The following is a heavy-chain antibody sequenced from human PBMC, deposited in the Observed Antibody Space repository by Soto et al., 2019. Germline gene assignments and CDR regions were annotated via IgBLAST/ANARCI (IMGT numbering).Heavy chain of an antibody. J-gene: IGHJ6*02. CDR1: GYTFTSYG. CDR2: ISAYNGNT. D-gene: IGHD3-3*01. Sequence: ASVKVSCKASGYTFTSYGISWVRQAPGQGLEWMGWISAYNGNTNYAQKLQGRVTMTTDTSTSTAYMELRSLRSDDTAVYYCARPAEQYDFWGGYSYYYYYGMDVWGQGTTVTVS. V-gene: IGHV1-18*01. CDR3: ARPAEQYDFWGGYSYYYYYGMDV.